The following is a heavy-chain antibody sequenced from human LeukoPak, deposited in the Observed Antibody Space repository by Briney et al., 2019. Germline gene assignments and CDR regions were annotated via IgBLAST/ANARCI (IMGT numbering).Heavy chain of an antibody. CDR1: GGSISSGSYY. Sequence: SETLSLTCTVSGGSISSGSYYWSWIRQPAGKGLEWIGRIYTSGSTHYNPSLKSRVTISVDTSKNQFSLKLSSVTAADTAVYYCARQSRYYYGSGRYPYYYYYYYMDVWGKGTTVTISS. CDR3: ARQSRYYYGSGRYPYYYYYYYMDV. D-gene: IGHD3-10*01. CDR2: IYTSGST. J-gene: IGHJ6*03. V-gene: IGHV4-61*02.